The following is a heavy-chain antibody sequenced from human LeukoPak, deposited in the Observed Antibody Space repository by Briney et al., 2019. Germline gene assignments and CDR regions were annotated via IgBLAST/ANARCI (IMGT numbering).Heavy chain of an antibody. CDR2: ISAYNGDT. D-gene: IGHD2-15*01. V-gene: IGHV1-18*01. Sequence: ASVKVSCKTSGYIFAHNGISWVRQAPGQGPEWMGWISAYNGDTNYAQNFQGRVTMTTDTSTSTAYMELRSLRSDDTAVYYCARVPGPDCSGGSCYSTDYWGQGTLVTVSS. CDR3: ARVPGPDCSGGSCYSTDY. CDR1: GYIFAHNG. J-gene: IGHJ4*02.